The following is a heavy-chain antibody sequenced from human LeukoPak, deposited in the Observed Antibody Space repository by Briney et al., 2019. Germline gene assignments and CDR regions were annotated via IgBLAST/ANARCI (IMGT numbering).Heavy chain of an antibody. CDR3: ARRRNTHYDS. Sequence: SETLSLTCTVSGGSISSYYWSWIRQPPGKGLEWIGSIYHSGSIYYNPSLKSRVTISVDTSKDQFSLKLSSVTAADTAVYYCARRRNTHYDSWGQGTLVTVSS. CDR2: IYHSGSI. V-gene: IGHV4-39*01. D-gene: IGHD2-15*01. CDR1: GGSISSYY. J-gene: IGHJ5*01.